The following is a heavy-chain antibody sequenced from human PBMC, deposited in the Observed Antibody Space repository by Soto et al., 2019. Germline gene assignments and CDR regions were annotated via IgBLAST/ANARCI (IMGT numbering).Heavy chain of an antibody. Sequence: QVQLVQSGAEEKKPGASVKVSCKASGYTFTSYAMHWVRQAPGQRLEWMGWINAGNGNTKYSQKFQGRVTITRDTSASTAYMEPSSLRSEDTAVYYCARVGPPAAPCGQGTLVTVSS. J-gene: IGHJ5*02. CDR1: GYTFTSYA. V-gene: IGHV1-3*05. CDR2: INAGNGNT. CDR3: ARVGPPAAP.